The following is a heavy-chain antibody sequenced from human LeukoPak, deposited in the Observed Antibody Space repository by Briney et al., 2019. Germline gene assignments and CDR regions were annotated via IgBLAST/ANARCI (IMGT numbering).Heavy chain of an antibody. D-gene: IGHD4-11*01. CDR2: INQDGSEK. Sequence: PGGSLRLSCAASGFTFANYWMDWVRQAPGKGLEWVANINQDGSEKFYVDSVKGRFTISRDNAKNSVYLQMNRLRAEDTAVYYCLLSTTSLDYWGQGTLVTVSS. V-gene: IGHV3-7*01. CDR3: LLSTTSLDY. J-gene: IGHJ4*02. CDR1: GFTFANYW.